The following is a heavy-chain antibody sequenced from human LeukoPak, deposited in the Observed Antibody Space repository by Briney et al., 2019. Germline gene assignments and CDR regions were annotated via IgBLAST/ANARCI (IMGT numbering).Heavy chain of an antibody. V-gene: IGHV4-39*07. D-gene: IGHD6-19*01. CDR2: IYYSGST. J-gene: IGHJ4*02. Sequence: SETLSLTCTVSGGSISSSSYYWGWIRQPPGKGLEWIGSIYYSGSTYYNPSLKSRVTISVDTSKNQFSLKLSPVTAADTAVYYCARVGGWSKTYFDYWGQGTLVTVSS. CDR3: ARVGGWSKTYFDY. CDR1: GGSISSSSYY.